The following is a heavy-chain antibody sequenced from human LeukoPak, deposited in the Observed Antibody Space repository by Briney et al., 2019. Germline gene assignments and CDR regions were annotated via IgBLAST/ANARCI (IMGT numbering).Heavy chain of an antibody. CDR1: GGSISSSSYY. CDR3: ARNPMTAQGRGWFDP. CDR2: IYHSGST. Sequence: PSETLSLTCTVSGGSISSSSYYWGWIRQPPGKGLEWIGSIYHSGSTYYNPSLKSRVTISVDTSKNQFSLKLSSVTAADTAVYYCARNPMTAQGRGWFDPWGQGTLVTVSS. V-gene: IGHV4-39*07. D-gene: IGHD5-24*01. J-gene: IGHJ5*02.